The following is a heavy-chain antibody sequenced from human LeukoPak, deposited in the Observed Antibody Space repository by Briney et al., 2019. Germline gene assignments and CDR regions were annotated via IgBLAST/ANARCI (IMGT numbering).Heavy chain of an antibody. V-gene: IGHV4-34*01. J-gene: IGHJ5*02. CDR2: INHSGST. CDR3: ARVRYCSSTSCP. CDR1: GGSFSGYY. Sequence: PSETLSLTCAVYGGSFSGYYWSWIRQPPGKGLEWIGEINHSGSTNYNPSLKNRVTISVDTSKNQFSLKLSSVTAADTAVYYCARVRYCSSTSCPWGQGTLVTVSS. D-gene: IGHD2-2*01.